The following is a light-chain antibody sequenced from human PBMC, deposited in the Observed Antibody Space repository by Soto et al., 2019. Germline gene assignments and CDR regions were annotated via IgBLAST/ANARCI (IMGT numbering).Light chain of an antibody. CDR2: EDS. CDR3: CSYAGSTTWV. V-gene: IGLV2-23*01. CDR1: SSDVASYKV. Sequence: QAVVTQPASVSGSPGQSITISCSGTSSDVASYKVVSWYQQHPGKAPRLMIYEDSKRPSGVSNRFSGSKSGNTASLTISGLQAEDEADYYCCSYAGSTTWVFGGGTKLTVL. J-gene: IGLJ3*02.